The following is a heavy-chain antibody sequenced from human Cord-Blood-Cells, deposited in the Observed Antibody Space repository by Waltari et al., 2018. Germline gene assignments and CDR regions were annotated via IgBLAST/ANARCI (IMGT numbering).Heavy chain of an antibody. V-gene: IGHV3-30*02. CDR1: GFTFSSYG. CDR2: IRYDGSNK. D-gene: IGHD5-12*01. J-gene: IGHJ4*02. Sequence: QVQLVESGGGVVQPGGSLRLSCSASGFTFSSYGMHRVRQAPGKGLEWVAFIRYDGSNKYYADSVKGRFTISRDNSKNTLYLQMNSLRAEDTAVYYCAGNSGYDTASDYWGQGTLVTVSS. CDR3: AGNSGYDTASDY.